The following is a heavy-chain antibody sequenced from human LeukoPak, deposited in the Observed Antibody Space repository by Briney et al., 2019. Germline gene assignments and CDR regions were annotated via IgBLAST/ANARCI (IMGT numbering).Heavy chain of an antibody. D-gene: IGHD2-2*01. J-gene: IGHJ4*02. Sequence: ASVKVSCKASGYTFTSYYMHWVRQAPGQGLEWMGLINPSGGSTSYAQKFQGRVTMTRDTSTSTVYMELSSLRSEDTAVYYCARDHCSSTSCYFELGYWGQGTLVTVSS. CDR2: INPSGGST. V-gene: IGHV1-46*01. CDR3: ARDHCSSTSCYFELGY. CDR1: GYTFTSYY.